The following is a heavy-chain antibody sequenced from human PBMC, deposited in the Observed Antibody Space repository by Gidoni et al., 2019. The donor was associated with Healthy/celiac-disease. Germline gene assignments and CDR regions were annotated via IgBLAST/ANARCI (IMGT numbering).Heavy chain of an antibody. CDR1: VYSFTRYW. V-gene: IGHV5-51*01. Sequence: VQLVQSGAEVKKPGESLTISCTGSVYSFTRYWIGWVRQMPGKGLEWMGIIYPGDSDTRYSPSFQGQVTISADKSISTAYLQWSSLKASDTAMYYCASSSSSSTMGAYYYYGMDVWGQGTTVTVSS. CDR3: ASSSSSSTMGAYYYYGMDV. J-gene: IGHJ6*02. CDR2: IYPGDSDT. D-gene: IGHD6-6*01.